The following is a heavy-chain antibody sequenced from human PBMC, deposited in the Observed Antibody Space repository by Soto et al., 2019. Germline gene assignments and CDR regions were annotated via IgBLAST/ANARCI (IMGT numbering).Heavy chain of an antibody. Sequence: SETLSLTCTVSGGSISSYYWSWIRQPPGKGLEWIGYIYYSGSTNYNPSLKSRVTISVDTSKNQFSLKLSSVTAADTAVYYCARGVNNWNPGNWFDPWGQGTLVTVSS. D-gene: IGHD1-20*01. CDR3: ARGVNNWNPGNWFDP. CDR2: IYYSGST. J-gene: IGHJ5*02. CDR1: GGSISSYY. V-gene: IGHV4-59*01.